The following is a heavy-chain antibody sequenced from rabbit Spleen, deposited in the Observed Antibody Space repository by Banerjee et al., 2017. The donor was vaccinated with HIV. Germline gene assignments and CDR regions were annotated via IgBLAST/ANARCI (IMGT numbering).Heavy chain of an antibody. Sequence: QEQLEESGGDLVKPEGSLTLTCTASGFSFSSSTHMCWVRQAPGKGLEWIACIYTGSSGSTYYARWAKGRVTISKTSSTTVTLQMTSLTAADTATYFCARSGGDNDFNLWGPGTLVTVS. V-gene: IGHV1S45*01. J-gene: IGHJ4*01. CDR2: IYTGSSGST. CDR1: GFSFSSSTH. D-gene: IGHD2-1*01. CDR3: ARSGGDNDFNL.